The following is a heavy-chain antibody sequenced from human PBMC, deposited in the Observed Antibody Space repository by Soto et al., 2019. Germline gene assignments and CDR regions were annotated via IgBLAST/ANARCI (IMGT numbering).Heavy chain of an antibody. D-gene: IGHD3-3*01. J-gene: IGHJ4*02. V-gene: IGHV1-69*01. CDR1: ADSFSSYG. CDR3: ARAFPDGWVEPGVVRGYLDT. Sequence: QVQLVQSGAEVKEPGSAVKVSCKAPADSFSSYGISWVRQAPGQGLEWMGGIIPIFGTTNYAEKFQGRVTITADESTNTAYMELSSLRSEDTALYYCARAFPDGWVEPGVVRGYLDTWGRGTLVTVSS. CDR2: IIPIFGTT.